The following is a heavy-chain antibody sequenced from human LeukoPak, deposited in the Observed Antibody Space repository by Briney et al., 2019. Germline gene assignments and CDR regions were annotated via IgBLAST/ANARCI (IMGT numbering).Heavy chain of an antibody. D-gene: IGHD4-17*01. Sequence: GASVKVSCKASGYTFTSYAMNWVRQAPGQGLEWMGWINTNTGNPTYAQGFTGRFVFSLDTSVSTAYLQISSLKAEDTAVYYCARSNNDGDYLGVRFDYWGQGTLVTVSS. CDR1: GYTFTSYA. J-gene: IGHJ4*02. CDR2: INTNTGNP. CDR3: ARSNNDGDYLGVRFDY. V-gene: IGHV7-4-1*02.